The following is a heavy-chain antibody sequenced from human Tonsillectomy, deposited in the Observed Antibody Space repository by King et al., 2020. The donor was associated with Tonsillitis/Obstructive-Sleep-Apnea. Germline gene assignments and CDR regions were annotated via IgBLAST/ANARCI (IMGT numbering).Heavy chain of an antibody. V-gene: IGHV4-59*08. Sequence: QLQESGQGLVKPSETLSLTCTVSGVSISSYYWSGIRQPPGKGLEWVGNIYYSGSTNYNPSLKSRVTISVDTSKNQFSLKLSTVTAADTAVYYCARADYDILTGYLDYAFDIWGQGTVVTVSS. CDR2: IYYSGST. J-gene: IGHJ3*02. CDR3: ARADYDILTGYLDYAFDI. CDR1: GVSISSYY. D-gene: IGHD3-9*01.